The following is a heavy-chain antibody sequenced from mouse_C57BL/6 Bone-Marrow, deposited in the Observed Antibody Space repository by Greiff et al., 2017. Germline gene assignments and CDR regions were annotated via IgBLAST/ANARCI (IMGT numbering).Heavy chain of an antibody. CDR1: GYSFTGYY. J-gene: IGHJ4*01. V-gene: IGHV1-42*01. CDR3: ARELLYYAMDY. Sequence: EVKLMESGPELVKPGASVKISCKASGYSFTGYYMNWVKQSPEKSLEWIGEINPSTGGTTYNQKFKAKATLTVDKSSSTAYMQLKSLTSEDSAVYYCARELLYYAMDYWGQGTSVTVSS. CDR2: INPSTGGT.